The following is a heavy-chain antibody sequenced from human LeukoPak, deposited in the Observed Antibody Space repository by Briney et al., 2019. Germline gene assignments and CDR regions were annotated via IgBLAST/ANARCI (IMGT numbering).Heavy chain of an antibody. CDR3: ARQRTSQFDP. CDR2: ISWNSGSI. CDR1: GFTFDDYA. J-gene: IGHJ5*02. D-gene: IGHD1-14*01. V-gene: IGHV3-9*01. Sequence: GGSLRLSCAASGFTFDDYAMHWVRQAPGKGLEWVSGISWNSGSIGYADSVKGRFTISRDNAKNTLYLQMNSLRAEDTAVYYCARQRTSQFDPWGQGTLVTVSS.